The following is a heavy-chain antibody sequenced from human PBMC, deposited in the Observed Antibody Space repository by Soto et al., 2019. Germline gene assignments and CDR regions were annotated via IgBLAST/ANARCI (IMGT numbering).Heavy chain of an antibody. CDR2: INPSDGST. D-gene: IGHD3-22*01. CDR1: GYTFISYY. Sequence: QVQLVQSRAEVKKPGASVKVSCKASGYTFISYYIHWVRQAPGQGLEWMGLINPSDGSTTSLQKFQGRVTMTRDTSTSTVYMELSSLRSEDTAVYYCARGIYYSDSRGRLRYWVQGTLVTVSS. J-gene: IGHJ4*02. V-gene: IGHV1-46*01. CDR3: ARGIYYSDSRGRLRY.